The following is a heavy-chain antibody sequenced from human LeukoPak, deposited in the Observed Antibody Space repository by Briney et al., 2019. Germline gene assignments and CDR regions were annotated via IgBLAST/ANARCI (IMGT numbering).Heavy chain of an antibody. J-gene: IGHJ6*03. D-gene: IGHD2-2*01. Sequence: PSETLSLTCAVYGGSFSGYYWSWIRQPPGKGLEWIGEINHSGSTNYNPSLKSRVTISVDTSKNQFSLKLSSVTAADTAVYYCARPNIRSGYCSSTSRRGYYYYMDVWGKGTTVTVSS. V-gene: IGHV4-34*01. CDR3: ARPNIRSGYCSSTSRRGYYYYMDV. CDR1: GGSFSGYY. CDR2: INHSGST.